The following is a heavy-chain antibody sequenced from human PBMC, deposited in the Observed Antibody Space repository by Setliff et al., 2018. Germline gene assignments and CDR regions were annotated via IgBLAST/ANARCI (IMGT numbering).Heavy chain of an antibody. J-gene: IGHJ4*02. V-gene: IGHV4-59*11. D-gene: IGHD6-19*01. CDR3: ARGRAGHSGH. CDR2: INYSGTT. CDR1: GGLSSRHY. Sequence: PSETLSLTCTVSGGLSSRHYWSWIRQPPGKGLEWIGYINYSGTTYYNPSLKSRVTISLDTSKNQFSLKLSSVTAADTAVYYCARGRAGHSGHWGQGTLVTVSS.